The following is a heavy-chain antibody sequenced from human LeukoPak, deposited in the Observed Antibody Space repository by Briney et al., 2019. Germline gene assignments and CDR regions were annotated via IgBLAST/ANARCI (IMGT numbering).Heavy chain of an antibody. J-gene: IGHJ3*02. D-gene: IGHD6-19*01. CDR3: ARVRMISSGWYVLWSRRREDAFDI. V-gene: IGHV1-69*01. Sequence: GASVTVSRKASGGTFSSYAISWVRQAPGQGLEWMGGIIPIFGTANYAQKFQGRVTITADESTSTAYMELSSLRSEDTAVYYCARVRMISSGWYVLWSRRREDAFDIWGQGTMVAVSS. CDR2: IIPIFGTA. CDR1: GGTFSSYA.